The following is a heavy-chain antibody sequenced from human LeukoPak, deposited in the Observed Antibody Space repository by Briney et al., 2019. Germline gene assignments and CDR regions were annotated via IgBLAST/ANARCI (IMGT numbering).Heavy chain of an antibody. D-gene: IGHD5-18*01. CDR2: IYYSGST. V-gene: IGHV4-59*01. J-gene: IGHJ6*02. Sequence: SETLSLTCTVSGGSISSYYWSWIRQPPGKGLEWIGYIYYSGSTNYNPSLKSQVTISVDTSKNQFSLKLSSVTAADTAVYYCARKGYSYVYPSGRDVGGQGTTVTVPS. CDR3: ARKGYSYVYPSGRDV. CDR1: GGSISSYY.